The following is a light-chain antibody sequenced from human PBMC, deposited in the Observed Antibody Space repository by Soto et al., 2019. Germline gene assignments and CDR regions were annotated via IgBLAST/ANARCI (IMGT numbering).Light chain of an antibody. CDR2: DAS. J-gene: IGKJ2*01. V-gene: IGKV3-15*01. Sequence: SPGERATLSCRASQSISRSLAWYQQKPGQAPRLLISDASTRATGIPARFSGSGSGTEFTLTISSLQSEDFALYYCHQYNSWPPGTFGQGTKVDIK. CDR1: QSISRS. CDR3: HQYNSWPPGT.